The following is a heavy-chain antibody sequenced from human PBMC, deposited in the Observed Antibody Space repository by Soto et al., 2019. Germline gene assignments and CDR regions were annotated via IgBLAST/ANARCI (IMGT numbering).Heavy chain of an antibody. Sequence: QVQLVQSGAEVKKPGASVKVSCKASGYTFTSYYMHWVRQAPGQGLEWMGIINPSGGSTSYAQKFQGRVTMTRDKSTSTVYMELNSLRSEHTAVYYCARGPIAVAGKEDAFDIWGQGTMVTVSS. J-gene: IGHJ3*02. CDR3: ARGPIAVAGKEDAFDI. CDR2: INPSGGST. CDR1: GYTFTSYY. D-gene: IGHD6-19*01. V-gene: IGHV1-46*01.